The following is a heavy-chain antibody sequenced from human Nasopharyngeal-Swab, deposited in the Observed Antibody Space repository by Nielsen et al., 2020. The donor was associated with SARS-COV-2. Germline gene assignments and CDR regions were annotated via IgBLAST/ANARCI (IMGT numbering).Heavy chain of an antibody. CDR3: ANDGRDYLSTPIYYSYGMAF. D-gene: IGHD4-17*01. Sequence: VGPLRRYCPASGFTFGTYGIHWFRQAAGKGLEWVAAKSYDGSNKYYADSVKGRFTTSSDNSKNTLYLQMNSLRAEDTAVSYCANDGRDYLSTPIYYSYGMAFPGHATTVTLSS. J-gene: IGHJ6*02. CDR1: GFTFGTYG. V-gene: IGHV3-30*18. CDR2: KSYDGSNK.